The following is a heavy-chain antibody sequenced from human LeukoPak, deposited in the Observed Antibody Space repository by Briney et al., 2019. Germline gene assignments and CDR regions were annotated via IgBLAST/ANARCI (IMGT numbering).Heavy chain of an antibody. J-gene: IGHJ3*02. V-gene: IGHV4-59*01. D-gene: IGHD3-10*01. CDR1: GGSISSYY. CDR3: ARVTPPYYYGSGSYYGEVLAFDI. CDR2: IYYSGST. Sequence: SETQSLTCTVSGGSISSYYWSWIRQPPGKGLEWLGYIYYSGSTNYNPSLKSRVTISVDTSKNQFSLKLSSVTAADTAVYYCARVTPPYYYGSGSYYGEVLAFDIWGQGTMVTVSS.